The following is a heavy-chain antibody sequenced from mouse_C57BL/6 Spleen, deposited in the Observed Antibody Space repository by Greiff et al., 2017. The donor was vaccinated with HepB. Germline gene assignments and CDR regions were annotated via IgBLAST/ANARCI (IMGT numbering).Heavy chain of an antibody. J-gene: IGHJ2*01. CDR3: ARSNDYGSSYDY. CDR2: ISSGSSTI. D-gene: IGHD1-1*01. CDR1: GFTFSDYG. Sequence: EVMLVESGGGLVKPGGSLKLSCAASGFTFSDYGMHWVRQAPEKGLEWVAYISSGSSTIYYADTVKGRFTISRDNAKNTLFLQMTSLRSEDTAMYYCARSNDYGSSYDYWGQGTTLTVSS. V-gene: IGHV5-17*01.